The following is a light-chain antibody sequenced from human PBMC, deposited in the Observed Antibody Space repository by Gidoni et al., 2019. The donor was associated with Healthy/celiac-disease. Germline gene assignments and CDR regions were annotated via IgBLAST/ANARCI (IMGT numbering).Light chain of an antibody. CDR2: KAS. V-gene: IGKV1-5*03. J-gene: IGKJ1*01. CDR1: QSISSW. Sequence: SQSISSWLAWYQQKPGKAPKLLIYKASSLESGVPSRFSGSGSGTEFTLTISSLQPADFATFYCQQYNSYSRTFGPGTKVEIK. CDR3: QQYNSYSRT.